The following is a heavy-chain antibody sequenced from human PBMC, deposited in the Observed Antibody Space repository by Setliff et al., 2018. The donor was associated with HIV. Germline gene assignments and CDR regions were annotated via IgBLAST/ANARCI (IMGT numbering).Heavy chain of an antibody. J-gene: IGHJ5*02. CDR2: TTNKADSYAT. V-gene: IGHV3-72*01. CDR3: KADSSGYP. Sequence: GSLRLSCAASGFTFSDHYMDWVRQAPGKGLEWVGRTTNKADSYATAYAASVKGRFTTSREDSKNTAYLQMNSLKTEDTAVYYCKADSSGYPWGQGTLVTVSS. D-gene: IGHD3-22*01. CDR1: GFTFSDHY.